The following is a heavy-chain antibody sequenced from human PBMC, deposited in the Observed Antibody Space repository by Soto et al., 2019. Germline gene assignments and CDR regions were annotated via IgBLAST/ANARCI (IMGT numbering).Heavy chain of an antibody. Sequence: EVQLLDSGGGVVQPGGSLRLSCAASGFTFSNYGMTWVRQGPGKGLEWVSGISGSGGRSYYADSVKGRFTISRDNSKSTLYLQMNSLRAEDTAVYYCAKAYFVWSSEQPYYFDYWGQGTLVTVSS. CDR1: GFTFSNYG. CDR2: ISGSGGRS. J-gene: IGHJ4*02. CDR3: AKAYFVWSSEQPYYFDY. V-gene: IGHV3-23*01. D-gene: IGHD3-16*01.